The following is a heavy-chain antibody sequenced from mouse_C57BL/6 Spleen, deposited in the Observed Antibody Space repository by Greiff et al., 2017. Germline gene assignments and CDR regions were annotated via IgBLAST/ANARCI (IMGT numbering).Heavy chain of an antibody. CDR1: GYTFTSYW. CDR2: INPSNGGT. CDR3: ARGITTVVADYAMDY. V-gene: IGHV1-53*01. D-gene: IGHD1-1*01. Sequence: QVQLQQPGTELVKPGASVKLSCKASGYTFTSYWMHWVKQRPGQGLAWIGNINPSNGGTNYNEKFKSKATLTVDKSSSTAYMQLSSLTSEDSAVYYCARGITTVVADYAMDYWGQGTSVTVSS. J-gene: IGHJ4*01.